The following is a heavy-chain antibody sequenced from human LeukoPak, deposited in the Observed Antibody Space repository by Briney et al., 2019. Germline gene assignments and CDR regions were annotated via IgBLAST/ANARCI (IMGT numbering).Heavy chain of an antibody. Sequence: SETLSLTCTVSGGSISSYYWSWIRQPPGKGLEWIGYIYSSGSTNYNPSLKSRITISVDTSKNQFSLKLSSVTAADTAVYYCARSAYCGGHCWYYFDYWGQGSLVTVSS. CDR1: GGSISSYY. V-gene: IGHV4-59*01. J-gene: IGHJ4*02. D-gene: IGHD2-21*02. CDR2: IYSSGST. CDR3: ARSAYCGGHCWYYFDY.